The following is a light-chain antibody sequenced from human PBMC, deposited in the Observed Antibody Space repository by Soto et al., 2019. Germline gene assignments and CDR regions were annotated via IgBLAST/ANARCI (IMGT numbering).Light chain of an antibody. CDR3: QHYRTS. V-gene: IGKV3-20*01. CDR1: QSVSSSY. CDR2: GAS. Sequence: EIVLTQSPGTLSLSPGERATLSCRASQSVSSSYLAWYQQKPGQAPRQLIYGASSSHTGIPDRFSGSGSGTDFTLTITRLEPEDFAVYYCQHYRTSFGGGTRVEIK. J-gene: IGKJ4*01.